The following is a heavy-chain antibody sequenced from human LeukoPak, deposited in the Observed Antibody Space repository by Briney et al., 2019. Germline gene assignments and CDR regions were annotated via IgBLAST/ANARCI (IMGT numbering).Heavy chain of an antibody. CDR2: ISSSSSYI. CDR1: GFTFSSYS. V-gene: IGHV3-21*01. Sequence: GGSLRLSCAASGFTFSSYSMNWVRQAPGKGLEWVSSISSSSSYIYYADSVTGRFTISRDNARNSLYLQMNSLRAEDTAVYYCARDQVDTAMVPNYYYYYGMDVWGQGTTVTVSS. J-gene: IGHJ6*02. CDR3: ARDQVDTAMVPNYYYYYGMDV. D-gene: IGHD5-18*01.